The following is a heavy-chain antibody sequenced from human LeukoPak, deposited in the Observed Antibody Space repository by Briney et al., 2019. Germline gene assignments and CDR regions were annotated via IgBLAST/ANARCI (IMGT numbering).Heavy chain of an antibody. J-gene: IGHJ5*02. V-gene: IGHV4-39*01. CDR2: IYYSGST. D-gene: IGHD2-15*01. CDR3: AGQCSGGSCYSPHRFDP. CDR1: GGSISSSSYY. Sequence: SETLSLTCTVSGGSISSSSYYWGWIRQPPGTGLEWIGSIYYSGSTYYNPSLKSRVTISVDTSKNQFSLKLSSVTAADTAVYYCAGQCSGGSCYSPHRFDPWGQGTLVTVSS.